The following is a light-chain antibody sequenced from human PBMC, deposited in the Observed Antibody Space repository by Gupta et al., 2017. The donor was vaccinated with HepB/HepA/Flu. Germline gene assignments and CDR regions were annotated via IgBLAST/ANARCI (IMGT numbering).Light chain of an antibody. CDR2: AAS. CDR3: QQYNNWPPFT. J-gene: IGKJ3*01. CDR1: QSVSSN. Sequence: EIVMTQSPATLSMSPGERVTLSCRASQSVSSNLAWHQQRPGQAPRLLIYAASTRATGVPDRFRGSGSGTEFTLTISSLQSEDFAVYYCQQYNNWPPFTFGPGTKVDIK. V-gene: IGKV3-15*01.